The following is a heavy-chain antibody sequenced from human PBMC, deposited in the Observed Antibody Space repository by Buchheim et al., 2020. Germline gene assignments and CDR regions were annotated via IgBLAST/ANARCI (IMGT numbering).Heavy chain of an antibody. Sequence: EVQLVESGGGLVQPGGSLRLSCAASGFTFSSYWMSWVRQAPGKGLEWVANIKQDGSEKYYVDSVKGRFTISRDKAKNSLYLQMNSLRAEDTAVYYCARVANSRWVNGAFDYWGQGTL. CDR1: GFTFSSYW. CDR2: IKQDGSEK. D-gene: IGHD2-21*01. J-gene: IGHJ4*02. V-gene: IGHV3-7*01. CDR3: ARVANSRWVNGAFDY.